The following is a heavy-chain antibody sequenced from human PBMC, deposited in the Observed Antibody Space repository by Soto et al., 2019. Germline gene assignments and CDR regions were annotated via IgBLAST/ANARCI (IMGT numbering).Heavy chain of an antibody. CDR1: GGSISSSSYY. Sequence: SETLSLTCTVSGGSISSSSYYWGWFRQPPGKGLEWFGSISDSGSTYYNPSLKSRVTISVDTAKNQFSLKLSSVTAADTAVYYCASLPEYYYFWSGNYPPRDYGMDAWGQGTTVTVSS. D-gene: IGHD3-3*01. J-gene: IGHJ6*02. V-gene: IGHV4-39*01. CDR3: ASLPEYYYFWSGNYPPRDYGMDA. CDR2: ISDSGST.